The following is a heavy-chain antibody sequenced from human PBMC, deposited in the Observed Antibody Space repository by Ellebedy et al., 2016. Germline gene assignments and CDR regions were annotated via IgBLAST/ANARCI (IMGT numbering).Heavy chain of an antibody. CDR1: GFTFSDYY. Sequence: GESLKISCAASGFTFSDYYISWIRQTPGKGLEWVTYISPSSITISYTDSVKGRFTISRDNAKNSLYLQMNSLRVEDTAVYYCARALIGGKNYWGQGTLVTVSS. CDR2: ISPSSITI. CDR3: ARALIGGKNY. J-gene: IGHJ4*02. V-gene: IGHV3-11*01. D-gene: IGHD3-16*01.